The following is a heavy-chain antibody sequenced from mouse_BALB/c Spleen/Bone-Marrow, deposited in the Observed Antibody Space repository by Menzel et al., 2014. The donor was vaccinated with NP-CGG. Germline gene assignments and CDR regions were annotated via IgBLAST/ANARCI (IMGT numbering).Heavy chain of an antibody. Sequence: EVQVVESGGGLVQPGGSLKLSCAASGFTFSNYGMSWVRQTPDKRLELVATINGNGGSTYYPDSVKGRFTISRDTVKNTLYLQMSSLKSEETAMYYCVRGNYGNYVDYFDFWGQGTTLTVSS. CDR1: GFTFSNYG. CDR3: VRGNYGNYVDYFDF. D-gene: IGHD2-1*01. V-gene: IGHV5-6-3*01. CDR2: INGNGGST. J-gene: IGHJ2*01.